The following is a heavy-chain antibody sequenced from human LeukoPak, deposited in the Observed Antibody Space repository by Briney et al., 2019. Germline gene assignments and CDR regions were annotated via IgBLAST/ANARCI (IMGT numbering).Heavy chain of an antibody. Sequence: PGGSLRLSCAASGFTFSSYSMTWVRKAPGKGLEWVSSISSSSSYIYYADSVKGRFTISRDNAKNSLYLQMNSLRAEDTAVYYCARDFMVRGVMVMDVWGKGTTVTVSS. V-gene: IGHV3-21*01. CDR2: ISSSSSYI. D-gene: IGHD3-10*01. CDR1: GFTFSSYS. CDR3: ARDFMVRGVMVMDV. J-gene: IGHJ6*03.